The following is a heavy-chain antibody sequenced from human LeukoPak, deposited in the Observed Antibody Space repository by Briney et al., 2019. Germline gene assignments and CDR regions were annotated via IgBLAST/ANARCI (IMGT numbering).Heavy chain of an antibody. CDR2: INPNTGDT. J-gene: IGHJ6*03. D-gene: IGHD1-26*01. CDR3: ARARVGANYYYYMDV. V-gene: IGHV1-2*02. Sequence: ASVKVSCKASGFTFNAYYIHWVRQAPGQGLEWMGWINPNTGDTNYAQKLQGRVTMTTDTSTSTAYMELSSLRSEDTAVYYCARARVGANYYYYMDVWGKGTTVTVSS. CDR1: GFTFNAYY.